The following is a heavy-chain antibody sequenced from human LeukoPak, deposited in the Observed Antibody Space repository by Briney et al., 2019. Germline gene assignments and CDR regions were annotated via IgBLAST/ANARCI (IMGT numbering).Heavy chain of an antibody. D-gene: IGHD2-21*01. J-gene: IGHJ4*02. V-gene: IGHV3-74*01. CDR2: ITPDGSGT. CDR3: ARDYSLWWLTN. CDR1: GFTFSTYW. Sequence: GSLRLSCAASGFTFSTYWMHWVRQAPGKGLVWVSRITPDGSGTIYADSVKGRFTISRDNAKNTLYLQMNSLRAEDTAVYYCARDYSLWWLTNWGQGTLVTVSS.